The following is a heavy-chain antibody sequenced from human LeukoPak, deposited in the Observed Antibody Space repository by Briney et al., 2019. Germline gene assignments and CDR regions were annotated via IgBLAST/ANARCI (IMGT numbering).Heavy chain of an antibody. D-gene: IGHD5-24*01. J-gene: IGHJ5*02. Sequence: SETLSLTCTVSGDSISSYYWSWVRQPPGKGLEWIGYIYYSGSTNYNPSLKSRVTISVDTSKNQFSLKRSSVTAADTAVYYCARGLGDGPPVFDPWGQGTLVTVSS. CDR1: GDSISSYY. CDR3: ARGLGDGPPVFDP. CDR2: IYYSGST. V-gene: IGHV4-59*01.